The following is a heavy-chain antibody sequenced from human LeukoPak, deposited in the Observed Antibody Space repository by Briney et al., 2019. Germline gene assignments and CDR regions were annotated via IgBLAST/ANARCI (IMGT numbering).Heavy chain of an antibody. CDR2: IKQDGSEK. Sequence: GGSLRLSCAASGFTFSSYWMSWVRQAPGKGLEWVANIKQDGSEKCYVDSVKGRFTISRDNAKNSLYLQMNSLRAEDTAVYYCASHSSGWTEYFQHWGQGTLVTVSS. CDR3: ASHSSGWTEYFQH. J-gene: IGHJ1*01. V-gene: IGHV3-7*01. CDR1: GFTFSSYW. D-gene: IGHD6-19*01.